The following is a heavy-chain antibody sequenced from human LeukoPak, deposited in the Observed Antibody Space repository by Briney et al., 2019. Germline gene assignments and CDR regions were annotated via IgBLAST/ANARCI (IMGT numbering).Heavy chain of an antibody. CDR2: ISAYNGNT. Sequence: ASVKVSCKASGYTFTSYGISWVRQAPGQGLEWMGWISAYNGNTNYAQKLQGRVTMTTDTSTSTAYMELRSLSSDDTAVYYCASYSSGYGNFDYWGQGTLVTVSS. V-gene: IGHV1-18*01. J-gene: IGHJ4*02. CDR1: GYTFTSYG. CDR3: ASYSSGYGNFDY. D-gene: IGHD3-22*01.